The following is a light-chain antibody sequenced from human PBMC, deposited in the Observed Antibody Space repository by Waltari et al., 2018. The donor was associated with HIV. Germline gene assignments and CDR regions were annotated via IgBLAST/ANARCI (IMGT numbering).Light chain of an antibody. CDR3: QPYYINLRGEL. J-gene: IGLJ2*01. CDR2: GNN. V-gene: IGLV1-40*01. Sequence: QLPGTAHKLLIDGNNNRPSGVPDRFPGSKSATSASLAITGRQAEDEADHYCQPYYINLRGELFGGGTKLTVL.